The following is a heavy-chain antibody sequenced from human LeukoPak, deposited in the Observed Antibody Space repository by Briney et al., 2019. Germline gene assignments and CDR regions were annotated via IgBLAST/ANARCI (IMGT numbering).Heavy chain of an antibody. CDR1: GFTFSGSA. V-gene: IGHV3-23*01. CDR2: ISGLGDST. J-gene: IGHJ4*02. Sequence: GGSLRLSCAASGFTFSGSAMSWVRQAPGKGLEWVSTISGLGDSTDYADSVKGRFSISRDNSKNTLYLQMNSLRAEDTAIYYCAKGPDGYNHGYWGQGTLVTVSS. CDR3: AKGPDGYNHGY. D-gene: IGHD5-24*01.